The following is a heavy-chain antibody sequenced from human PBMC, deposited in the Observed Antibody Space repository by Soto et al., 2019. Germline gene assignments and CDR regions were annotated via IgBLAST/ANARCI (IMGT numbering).Heavy chain of an antibody. CDR1: GAALSSGGYF. D-gene: IGHD2-8*01. J-gene: IGHJ5*02. CDR3: ARYNIVLMVYASWFDP. CDR2: IYYSGST. V-gene: IGHV4-61*08. Sequence: PSETLSLTCTVSGAALSSGGYFYTWVRQPPGKGLEWLGYIYYSGSTNYNPSLKSRVTISVDTSKNQFSLKLSSVTAADTAVYYCARYNIVLMVYASWFDPWGQGTLVTVSS.